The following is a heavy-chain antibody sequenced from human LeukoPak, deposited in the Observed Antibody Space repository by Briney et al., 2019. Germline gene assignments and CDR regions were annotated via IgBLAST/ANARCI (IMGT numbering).Heavy chain of an antibody. D-gene: IGHD1-14*01. V-gene: IGHV2-5*01. CDR2: IYWNDDK. Sequence: SGPTLVKPTQTLTLTCTFSGFSLSTSGVGVGWIRQPPGKALEWLALIYWNDDKRYSPSLKSRLTITKDTSKNQVVLTMTNMDPVDTATYYCAHRPRAESGSYYYYYYMDVWGKGTTVTVSS. CDR3: AHRPRAESGSYYYYYYMDV. J-gene: IGHJ6*03. CDR1: GFSLSTSGVG.